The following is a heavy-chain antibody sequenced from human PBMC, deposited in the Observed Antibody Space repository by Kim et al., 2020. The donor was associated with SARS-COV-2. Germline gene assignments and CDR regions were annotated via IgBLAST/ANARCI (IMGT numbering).Heavy chain of an antibody. Sequence: GGSLRLSCAASGFTFSSYCMTWVRQAPGKVLEWVSGISPSGDSTFYADSVKGRFTISRDNSKNTLYLQMNSLRAEDTAVYFCAKTLPLQLIYNWYFDLWGRGTLVTVSS. CDR2: ISPSGDST. D-gene: IGHD2-2*02. CDR1: GFTFSSYC. CDR3: AKTLPLQLIYNWYFDL. V-gene: IGHV3-23*01. J-gene: IGHJ2*01.